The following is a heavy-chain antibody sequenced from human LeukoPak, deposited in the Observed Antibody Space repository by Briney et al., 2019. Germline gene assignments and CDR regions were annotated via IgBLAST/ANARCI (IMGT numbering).Heavy chain of an antibody. V-gene: IGHV3-21*01. J-gene: IGHJ6*03. CDR1: GFTFSSYS. D-gene: IGHD3-16*01. Sequence: GGSLRLSCAASGFTFSSYSMNWVRQAPGKGLEWVSSISSSSSYIYYADSVKGRFTISRDNAKNSLYLQMNSLRAEDTAVYYCARGAGGAYYYYYMDVWGKGTTVTVSS. CDR2: ISSSSSYI. CDR3: ARGAGGAYYYYYMDV.